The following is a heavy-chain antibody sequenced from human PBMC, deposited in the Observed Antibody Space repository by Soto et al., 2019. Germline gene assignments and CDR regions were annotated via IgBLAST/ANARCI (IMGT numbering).Heavy chain of an antibody. CDR3: ARHGDNGDYCWYFDL. CDR1: GGSISNTNYC. D-gene: IGHD4-17*01. CDR2: VYYTGST. V-gene: IGHV4-39*01. Sequence: QLQLQESGPGLVKPSETLSLTCTVSGGSISNTNYCWGWIRQPPGEALEWLGSVYYTGSTYNNPPSKSRVTTSVDTSNSLFSLKLSSVTAADTAVYYCARHGDNGDYCWYFDLWGRGTLVTVSS. J-gene: IGHJ2*01.